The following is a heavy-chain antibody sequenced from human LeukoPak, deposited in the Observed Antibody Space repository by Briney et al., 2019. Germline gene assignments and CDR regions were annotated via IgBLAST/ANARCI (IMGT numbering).Heavy chain of an antibody. CDR1: GYTFSSYD. Sequence: GASVKVSCKASGYTFSSYDIHWVRQATGQGLEWMGWMNPHSGNTGYAQKFQDRVTITRHVSINTAYIELSSLKSEDMAIYYCARGRGYSLDSWGQGTLVTVSS. J-gene: IGHJ5*01. CDR3: ARGRGYSLDS. CDR2: MNPHSGNT. V-gene: IGHV1-8*01. D-gene: IGHD1-26*01.